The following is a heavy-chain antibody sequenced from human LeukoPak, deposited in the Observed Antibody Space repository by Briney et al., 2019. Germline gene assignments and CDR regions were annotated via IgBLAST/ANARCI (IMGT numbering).Heavy chain of an antibody. J-gene: IGHJ4*02. CDR3: AKVVDIVATNLMDY. CDR1: GFTFSSYA. Sequence: GGSLRLSCAASGFTFSSYAMSWVRQSPGKGLEWISAISGSGGGNTYFADSVKGRFTIARDDSKNTLYLLLNSLRNEDTAVYYCAKVVDIVATNLMDYWGQGTLVTVSS. D-gene: IGHD5-12*01. CDR2: ISGSGGGNT. V-gene: IGHV3-23*01.